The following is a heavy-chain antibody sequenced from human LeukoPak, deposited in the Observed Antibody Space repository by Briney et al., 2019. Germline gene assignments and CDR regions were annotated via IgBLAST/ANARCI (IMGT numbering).Heavy chain of an antibody. CDR1: GYTFTSYG. CDR3: APLIAAAVS. CDR2: ISAYNGNR. J-gene: IGHJ4*02. Sequence: GASVKVSCKASGYTFTSYGIIWVRQAPGQGLEWMGWISAYNGNRNYAQKPQGRVTMTEDTSTDTAYMELSSLRSEDTAVYYCAPLIAAAVSWGQGTLVTVSS. D-gene: IGHD6-13*01. V-gene: IGHV1-18*01.